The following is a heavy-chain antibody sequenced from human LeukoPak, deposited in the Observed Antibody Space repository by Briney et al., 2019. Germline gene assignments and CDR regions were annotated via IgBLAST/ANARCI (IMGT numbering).Heavy chain of an antibody. J-gene: IGHJ4*02. CDR2: IYSDGST. Sequence: PGGSLRLSCAASGFTVSSNYMSWVRRAPGKGLEWVSEIYSDGSTYSADSVKGRFTTSRDNSKNTLFLQMNSLRAEDTAVYYCARGDCTTTRCSTSPFDYWGQGTLVTVSS. V-gene: IGHV3-53*01. D-gene: IGHD2-2*02. CDR1: GFTVSSNY. CDR3: ARGDCTTTRCSTSPFDY.